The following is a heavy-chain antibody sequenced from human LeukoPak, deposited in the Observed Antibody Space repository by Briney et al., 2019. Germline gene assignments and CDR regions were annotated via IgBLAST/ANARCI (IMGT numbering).Heavy chain of an antibody. Sequence: GGSLRLSCAASGFTFSSYSMNWVRQAPGKGLEWVSSISSSNSYIYYADSVKGRFTISRDNAKNSLYLQMNSLRAEDTAVYYCARDSCSGGSCYPYYGMDLWGQGTTVTVSS. V-gene: IGHV3-21*01. CDR2: ISSSNSYI. CDR3: ARDSCSGGSCYPYYGMDL. J-gene: IGHJ6*02. D-gene: IGHD2-15*01. CDR1: GFTFSSYS.